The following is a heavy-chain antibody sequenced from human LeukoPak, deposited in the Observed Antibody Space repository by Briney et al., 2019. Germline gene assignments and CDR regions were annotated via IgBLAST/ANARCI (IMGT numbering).Heavy chain of an antibody. Sequence: SETLSLTCAVSGGSISSGGYSWSWIRQPPGKGLEWIGYIYHSGSTYYNPSLKSRVTISVDRSKNQFSLKLSSVTAADTAVYYCARAVEQWLVFDYWGQGTLVTVSS. CDR2: IYHSGST. V-gene: IGHV4-30-2*01. D-gene: IGHD6-19*01. CDR1: GGSISSGGYS. J-gene: IGHJ4*02. CDR3: ARAVEQWLVFDY.